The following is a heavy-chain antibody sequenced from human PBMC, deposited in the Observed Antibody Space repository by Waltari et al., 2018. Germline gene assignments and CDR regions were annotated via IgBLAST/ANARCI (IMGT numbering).Heavy chain of an antibody. V-gene: IGHV4-61*09. CDR2: IYTSGST. CDR3: AMSTLQFRSKAFDI. CDR1: GGPISSGCNY. J-gene: IGHJ3*02. Sequence: QVQLQESGPGLVKPSQTLSLTCPVSGGPISSGCNYWSWIRQPAGKGLEWIGYIYTSGSTNYNPSLKSRVTISVDTSKNQFSLKLSSVTAADTAVYYCAMSTLQFRSKAFDIWGQGTMVTVSS. D-gene: IGHD1-1*01.